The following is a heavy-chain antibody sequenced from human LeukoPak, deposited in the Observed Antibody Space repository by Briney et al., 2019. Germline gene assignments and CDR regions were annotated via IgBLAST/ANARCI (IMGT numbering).Heavy chain of an antibody. J-gene: IGHJ4*02. CDR2: IHYTGKN. V-gene: IGHV4-59*01. Sequence: PSETLSLTCTVSGDSITAYYWNWVRQPPGKGLEWVGYIHYTGKNFYNPSLKSRITMSVDTSKNQFFLKLSSVTAADTAVYYCARDVGDHGDSFNFHYWGQGTLVTVSS. CDR3: ARDVGDHGDSFNFHY. D-gene: IGHD4-17*01. CDR1: GDSITAYY.